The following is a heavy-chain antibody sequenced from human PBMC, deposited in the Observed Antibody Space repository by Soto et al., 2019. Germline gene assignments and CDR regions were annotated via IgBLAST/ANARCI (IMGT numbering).Heavy chain of an antibody. CDR2: ISYDGSNK. J-gene: IGHJ6*02. CDR1: GFTSSSYG. Sequence: QVQLVESGGGVVQPGRSLRLSCAASGFTSSSYGMHWVRQAPGKGLEWVAVISYDGSNKYYADSVKGRFTISRDNSKNTLYLQLNSLRAVDTAVYYCAKDRGSSPFLIYGMDVWGQGTTVTVSS. D-gene: IGHD6-6*01. CDR3: AKDRGSSPFLIYGMDV. V-gene: IGHV3-30*18.